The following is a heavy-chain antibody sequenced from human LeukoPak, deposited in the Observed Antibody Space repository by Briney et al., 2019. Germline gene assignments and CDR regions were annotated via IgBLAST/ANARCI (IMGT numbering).Heavy chain of an antibody. V-gene: IGHV3-15*01. CDR3: TTDLGYGSSTSCYG. J-gene: IGHJ4*02. CDR1: GFTFSNAW. CDR2: IKSKTDGGTT. D-gene: IGHD2-2*01. Sequence: GGSLRLSCAASGFTFSNAWMSWVRQAPGKGLEWVGRIKSKTDGGTTDYAAPVKGRFTISRDDSKNTLYLQMNSLKTEDTAVYYCTTDLGYGSSTSCYGWGQGTLVTVSS.